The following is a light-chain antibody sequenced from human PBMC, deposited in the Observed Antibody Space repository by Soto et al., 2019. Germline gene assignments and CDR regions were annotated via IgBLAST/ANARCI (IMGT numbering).Light chain of an antibody. CDR3: QSYDTRLTAFV. CDR2: GNS. Sequence: QSVLTQPPSVSGAPGQRVTISCTGSSSNIGAGYDVHWYQQLPGTAPKLLIYGNSNRPSGVPDRFSGSKSGTSASLAITGLQAEDEADYYCQSYDTRLTAFVFGGGTKLTVL. CDR1: SSNIGAGYD. V-gene: IGLV1-40*01. J-gene: IGLJ3*02.